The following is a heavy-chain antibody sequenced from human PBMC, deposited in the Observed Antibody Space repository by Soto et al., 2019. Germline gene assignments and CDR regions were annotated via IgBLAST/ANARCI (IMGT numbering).Heavy chain of an antibody. V-gene: IGHV3-9*01. CDR2: ISWNSAYI. J-gene: IGHJ5*02. CDR3: AKGPSYSSGWFLA. Sequence: EVQLVESGGGLVQPGRSLRLSCAASGFTFDDYAMHWVRQTPEKGLEWVSGISWNSAYIGYADSVKGRFTISRDNAKNSLYLQMNSLRPEDTALYYCAKGPSYSSGWFLAWGQGTLVTVSS. D-gene: IGHD6-19*01. CDR1: GFTFDDYA.